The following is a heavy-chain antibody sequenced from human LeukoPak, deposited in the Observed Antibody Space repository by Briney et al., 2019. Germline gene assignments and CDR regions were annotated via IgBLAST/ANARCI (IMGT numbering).Heavy chain of an antibody. CDR3: ARNSGVRGVIPRPYGMDV. CDR2: IYYSGST. D-gene: IGHD3-10*01. J-gene: IGHJ6*02. Sequence: PSETLSLTCTVSGGSISSYYWSWIRQPPGKGLEWIGYIYYSGSTNYNPSLKSRVTISVDTSKNQFSLKLSSVTAADTAVYYCARNSGVRGVIPRPYGMDVWGQGTTVTVSS. V-gene: IGHV4-59*01. CDR1: GGSISSYY.